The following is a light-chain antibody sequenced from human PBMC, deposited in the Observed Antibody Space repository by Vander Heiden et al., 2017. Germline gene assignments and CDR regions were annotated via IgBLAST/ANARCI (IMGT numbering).Light chain of an antibody. J-gene: IGLJ1*01. CDR1: SSNIGAGYD. CDR2: GNS. Sequence: QSVLTQPPSVSGAPGQRASIACNGSSSNIGAGYDVHWYQQLPGPAPKLLIYGNSNRPSGVPDRFSGSKSGTSASLAITGLQAEDEADYYCQSYDSSLSGYVFGTGTKVTVL. CDR3: QSYDSSLSGYV. V-gene: IGLV1-40*01.